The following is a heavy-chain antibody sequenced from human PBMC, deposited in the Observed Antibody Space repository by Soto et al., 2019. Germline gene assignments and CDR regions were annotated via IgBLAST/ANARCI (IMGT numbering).Heavy chain of an antibody. CDR2: IYSGGST. CDR1: GFTVSSNY. D-gene: IGHD6-13*01. V-gene: IGHV3-53*01. Sequence: LRLSCAASGFTVSSNYMGWVRQAPGKGLEWVSVIYSGGSTYYADSVKGRFTISRDNSKNTLYLQMNSLRAEDTAVYYCASEAAAGHYYYYGMDVWGQGTTVTVSS. CDR3: ASEAAAGHYYYYGMDV. J-gene: IGHJ6*02.